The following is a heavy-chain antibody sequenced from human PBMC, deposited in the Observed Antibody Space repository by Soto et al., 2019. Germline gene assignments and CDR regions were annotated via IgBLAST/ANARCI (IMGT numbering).Heavy chain of an antibody. V-gene: IGHV4-61*01. CDR2: IYYSGSA. CDR3: ARGVGFGYYYYHMDL. J-gene: IGHJ6*02. D-gene: IGHD3-10*01. CDR1: GDSVTSVSDY. Sequence: SETLSLTCTVSGDSVTSVSDYWSWIRQPPGKGLEWIGYIYYSGSADYNPSLGSRVTISIDTSKNQFSLKLTSVTAVDTAVYYCARGVGFGYYYYHMDLGGQGTTVTVSS.